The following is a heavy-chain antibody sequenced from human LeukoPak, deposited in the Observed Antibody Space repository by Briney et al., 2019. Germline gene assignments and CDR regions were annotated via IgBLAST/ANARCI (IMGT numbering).Heavy chain of an antibody. Sequence: QPGGSLRLSCVMSGFTFSNYAMNWVRQAPGKGLEWVSDISTSSDSTYHIESVRGRFTISRDNSKNTLYLQMNSLRVDDTAVYYCASGLYGGVFDNWGQGTLVTVSS. CDR1: GFTFSNYA. CDR2: ISTSSDST. V-gene: IGHV3-23*01. D-gene: IGHD4/OR15-4a*01. J-gene: IGHJ4*02. CDR3: ASGLYGGVFDN.